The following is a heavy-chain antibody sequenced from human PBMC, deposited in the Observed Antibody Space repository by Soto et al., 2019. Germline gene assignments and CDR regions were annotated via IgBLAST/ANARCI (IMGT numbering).Heavy chain of an antibody. D-gene: IGHD2-21*01. CDR2: INPSGGRT. J-gene: IGHJ3*02. CDR1: GYKFTAYY. CDR3: SRVESCGGECHSAHPEAFDI. Sequence: QVQLVQSGTEVKKPGASVRVSCKASGYKFTAYYVHWVRQAPGKGLEWTAMINPSGGRTRYAQNFQDRLTMTADTSTTTVFMELSSLTSDDTAVYFCSRVESCGGECHSAHPEAFDIWGQGTLVTVSS. V-gene: IGHV1-46*01.